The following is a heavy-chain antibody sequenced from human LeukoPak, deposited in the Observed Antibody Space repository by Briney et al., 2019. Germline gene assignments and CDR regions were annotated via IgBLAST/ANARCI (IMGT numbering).Heavy chain of an antibody. CDR1: GFPFSSYA. Sequence: GGSLSLSCAASGFPFSSYAMSWVRQAPGKGLEWVSAISGSGGSTYYADSVKGRFTISRDNSKNTLYLQMNSLRAEDTAVYYCAKDAGGAVVVVVEPYWGQGTLVTVSS. CDR2: ISGSGGST. CDR3: AKDAGGAVVVVVEPY. V-gene: IGHV3-23*01. J-gene: IGHJ4*02. D-gene: IGHD2-15*01.